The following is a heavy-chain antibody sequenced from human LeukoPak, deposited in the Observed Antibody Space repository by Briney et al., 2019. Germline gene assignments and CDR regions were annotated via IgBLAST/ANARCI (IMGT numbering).Heavy chain of an antibody. D-gene: IGHD3-10*01. J-gene: IGHJ4*02. V-gene: IGHV3-7*03. CDR1: GFTFNNYW. CDR2: IKGDRSEK. CDR3: ARVFGNRNDFDY. Sequence: GGSLRLSCAASGFTFNNYWMAWVRQAPGKGLEWVANIKGDRSEKFYVDSVKGRFTISRDNAKNSLYLQMGSLRAEDTAVYYCARVFGNRNDFDYWGQGTLVTVAS.